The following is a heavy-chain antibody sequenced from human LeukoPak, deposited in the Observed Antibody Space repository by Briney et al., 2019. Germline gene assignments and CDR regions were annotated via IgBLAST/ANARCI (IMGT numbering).Heavy chain of an antibody. Sequence: PGGSLRLSCAASGFTFDDYGMSWVRQAPGKGLEWVSAISGSGGSTYYADSVKGRFTISRDNSKNTLYLQMNSLRAEDTAVYYCAKPYSSSWYGAYYFDYWGQGTLVTVSS. D-gene: IGHD6-13*01. J-gene: IGHJ4*02. V-gene: IGHV3-23*01. CDR1: GFTFDDYG. CDR2: ISGSGGST. CDR3: AKPYSSSWYGAYYFDY.